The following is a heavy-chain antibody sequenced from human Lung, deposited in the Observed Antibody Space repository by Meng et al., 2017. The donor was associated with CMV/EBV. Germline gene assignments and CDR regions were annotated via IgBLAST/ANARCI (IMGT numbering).Heavy chain of an antibody. CDR1: GYTFTDYY. D-gene: IGHD1-20*01. J-gene: IGHJ4*02. CDR2: INPSNGGT. V-gene: IGHV1-2*02. CDR3: ARGSPITGARTPYYY. Sequence: ASVXVSXKASGYTFTDYYMHWVRQAPGQRLGWMGWINPSNGGTDYAQKFQGRVTMTRDTSISTAYIELSRLRSDDTAVYYCARGSPITGARTPYYYWGQGTXVTVSS.